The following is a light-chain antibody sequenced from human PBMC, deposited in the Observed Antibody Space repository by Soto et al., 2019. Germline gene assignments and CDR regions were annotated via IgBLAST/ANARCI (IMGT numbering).Light chain of an antibody. CDR1: XSDVGGYNY. J-gene: IGLJ1*01. CDR3: SSYTASSTLL. Sequence: QSALTQPASVSGSPGQSIXXXCTGTXSDVGGYNYVSWSQQHPGKAPKLLISEVSNRPSGVSNRFSGSKSGNTASLTISGLQADDEADYYCSSYTASSTLLFGTGTKVTVL. CDR2: EVS. V-gene: IGLV2-14*03.